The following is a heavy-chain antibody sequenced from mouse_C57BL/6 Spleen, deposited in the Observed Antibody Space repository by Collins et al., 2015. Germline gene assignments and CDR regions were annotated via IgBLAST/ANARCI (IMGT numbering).Heavy chain of an antibody. D-gene: IGHD1-1*01. CDR2: IYPGSGNT. CDR3: ARREYYGNSPDYYFDV. CDR1: GYTFTDYY. V-gene: IGHV1-76*01. Sequence: QVQLKQSGAELVRPGASVKLSCKASGYTFTDYYINWVKQRPGQGLEWIARIYPGSGNTYYNENFKGKATLTAEKSSSTAYMQLSSLTSEDSAVYFCARREYYGNSPDYYFDVWGTGTTVTVSS. J-gene: IGHJ1*03.